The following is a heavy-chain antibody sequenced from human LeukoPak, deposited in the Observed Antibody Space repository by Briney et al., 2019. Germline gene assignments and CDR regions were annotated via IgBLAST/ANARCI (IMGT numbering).Heavy chain of an antibody. CDR3: ARRYCSSTSCYSIDY. J-gene: IGHJ4*02. V-gene: IGHV1-46*01. D-gene: IGHD2-2*01. CDR2: INPSGGST. CDR1: GYTFTSYY. Sequence: ASVKVSCKASGYTFTSYYMHWVRQAPGQGLEWMGIINPSGGSTSYARKFQGRVTMTRDTSTSTVYMELSSLRSEDTAVYYCARRYCSSTSCYSIDYWGQGTLVTVSS.